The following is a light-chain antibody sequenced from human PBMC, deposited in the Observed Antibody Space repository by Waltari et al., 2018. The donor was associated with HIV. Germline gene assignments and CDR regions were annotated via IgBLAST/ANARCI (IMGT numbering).Light chain of an antibody. CDR2: DVS. V-gene: IGLV2-11*01. CDR1: SSDVGGYNY. Sequence: QSALTQPRSVSWSPGQSVTISCTGTSSDVGGYNYVSWYQQHPGKAPKLMIYDVSKRPPGVPDRFSGAKSGNTASLTISGPQAEDEADYFCCSYAGSYTFVFGTGTKVTVI. J-gene: IGLJ1*01. CDR3: CSYAGSYTFV.